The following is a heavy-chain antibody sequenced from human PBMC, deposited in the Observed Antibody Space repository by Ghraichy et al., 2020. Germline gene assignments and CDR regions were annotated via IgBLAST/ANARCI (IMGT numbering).Heavy chain of an antibody. CDR3: ARPATIFGESGMDV. J-gene: IGHJ6*02. V-gene: IGHV5-51*01. D-gene: IGHD3-3*01. Sequence: GESLNISCKGSGYSFTTYWIGWVRHMPGKGLEWMGSIYPGDSDTRYNPSFQGQVTISTDKSISTAYLQWSSLKASDTAMYYCARPATIFGESGMDVWGQGTTVTVSS. CDR2: IYPGDSDT. CDR1: GYSFTTYW.